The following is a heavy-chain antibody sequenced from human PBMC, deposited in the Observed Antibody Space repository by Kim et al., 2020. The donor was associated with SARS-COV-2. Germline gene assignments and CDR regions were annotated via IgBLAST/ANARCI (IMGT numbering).Heavy chain of an antibody. CDR1: GFSLSTSGMC. V-gene: IGHV2-70*11. CDR2: IDWDDDK. J-gene: IGHJ3*02. D-gene: IGHD3-10*01. CDR3: ARIRHHPIAPGEDAFDI. Sequence: SGPTLVKPTQTLTLTCTFSGFSLSTSGMCVSWIHQPPGKALEWLARIDWDDDKYYSTSLKTRLTISKDTSKNQVVLTMTNMDPVDTATYYCARIRHHPIAPGEDAFDIWGQGTMVTVSS.